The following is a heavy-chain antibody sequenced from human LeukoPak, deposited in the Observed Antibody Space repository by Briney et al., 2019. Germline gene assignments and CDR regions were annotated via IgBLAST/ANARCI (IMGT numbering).Heavy chain of an antibody. CDR1: GFTVSSKY. CDR3: ARDGGNIAAAGTVY. V-gene: IGHV3-66*01. Sequence: PGGSLRLSCVVSGFTVSSKYMSWVRQAPGKGLEWVSVIYSGGTTYYADSVKGRFTISRDNSKNTLYLQMNSLRAEDTAVYYCARDGGNIAAAGTVYWGQGTLVTVSS. D-gene: IGHD6-13*01. J-gene: IGHJ4*02. CDR2: IYSGGTT.